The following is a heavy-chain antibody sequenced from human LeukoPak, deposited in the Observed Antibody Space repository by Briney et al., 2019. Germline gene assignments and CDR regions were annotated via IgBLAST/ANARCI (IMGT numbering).Heavy chain of an antibody. J-gene: IGHJ6*02. CDR1: GFTVSSNY. CDR3: ARGLRCSSTSCYNYYGMDV. CDR2: IYSGGST. Sequence: GGSLRLSCAASGFTVSSNYMSWVRQAPGKGLEWVSVIYSGGSTYYADSVKGRFTISRDNSKNTLYLQMNSLRAEDTAVYYCARGLRCSSTSCYNYYGMDVWGQGTTVTVS. V-gene: IGHV3-66*01. D-gene: IGHD2-2*02.